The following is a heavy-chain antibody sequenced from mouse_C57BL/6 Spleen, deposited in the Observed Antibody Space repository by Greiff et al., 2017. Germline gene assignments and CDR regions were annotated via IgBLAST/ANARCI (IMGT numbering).Heavy chain of an antibody. D-gene: IGHD1-1*01. CDR2: IDPSDSYT. CDR3: ARTTVVATYYAMDY. V-gene: IGHV1-69*01. Sequence: QVQLQQPGAELVMPGASVKLSCKASGYTFTSYWMHWVKQRPGQGLEWIGEIDPSDSYTNYNQKFKGKSTLTVDKSSSTAYMQLSSLTSEDSAVYYCARTTVVATYYAMDYGGQGTSVTVSS. J-gene: IGHJ4*01. CDR1: GYTFTSYW.